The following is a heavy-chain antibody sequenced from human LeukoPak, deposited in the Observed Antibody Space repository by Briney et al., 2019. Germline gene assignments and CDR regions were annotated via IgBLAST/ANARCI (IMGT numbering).Heavy chain of an antibody. CDR1: GITFSSYW. V-gene: IGHV3-74*01. CDR2: INSDGSST. J-gene: IGHJ4*02. D-gene: IGHD6-13*01. Sequence: GGSLRLSCAASGITFSSYWMHWVRQAPGKGLVWVSRINSDGSSTSYADSVKGRFTISRDNAKNTPYLQMNSLRAEDTAVYFCAKGGSRHADYWGQGTLVTVSS. CDR3: AKGGSRHADY.